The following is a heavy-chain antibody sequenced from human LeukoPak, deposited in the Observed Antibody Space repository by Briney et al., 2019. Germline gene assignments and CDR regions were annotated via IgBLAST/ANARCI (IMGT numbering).Heavy chain of an antibody. V-gene: IGHV4-59*08. D-gene: IGHD6-19*01. Sequence: SETLSLTCTVSGGSISSNYWSWIRQSPGKGLEWIGYIYYRGSTDYNPSLKSRVTISVDTSKNQFSLKLSSVTAADTAVYYCAKGAGWYEYWGQGTLVTVSS. CDR2: IYYRGST. CDR1: GGSISSNY. J-gene: IGHJ4*02. CDR3: AKGAGWYEY.